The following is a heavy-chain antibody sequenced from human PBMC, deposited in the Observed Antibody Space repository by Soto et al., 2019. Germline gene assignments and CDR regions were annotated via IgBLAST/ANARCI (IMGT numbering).Heavy chain of an antibody. J-gene: IGHJ6*02. CDR3: AKVYSDSWYHYYGMVV. CDR2: ISWNSGSI. V-gene: IGHV3-9*01. CDR1: GFTFDDYA. D-gene: IGHD6-13*01. Sequence: PGGSLRLSCAASGFTFDDYAMHWVRQAPGKGLEWVSGISWNSGSIGYADSVKGRFTISSDNAKNSLYLQMNSLRAEDTALYYCAKVYSDSWYHYYGMVVWGQATTVTVSS.